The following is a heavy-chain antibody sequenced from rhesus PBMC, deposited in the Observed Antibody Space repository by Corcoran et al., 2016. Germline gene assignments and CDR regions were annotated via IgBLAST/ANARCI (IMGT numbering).Heavy chain of an antibody. CDR1: GGSISSSY. D-gene: IGHD3-3*01. Sequence: LQLQESGPGLVKPSETLSVTCAVSGGSISSSYWSWIRQAPGKGLGWVLAINSGGGATYYANAGKGRFTISRDNSKNTLSLQMNSLRAEDTAVYYCGKGYNFWTATTNFDFWGQGVLVTVSS. V-gene: IGHV3S25*01. J-gene: IGHJ4*01. CDR3: GKGYNFWTATTNFDF. CDR2: INSGGGAT.